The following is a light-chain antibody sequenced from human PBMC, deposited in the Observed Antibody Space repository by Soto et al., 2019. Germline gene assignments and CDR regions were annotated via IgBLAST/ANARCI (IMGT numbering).Light chain of an antibody. J-gene: IGLJ1*01. CDR1: SSDIGAYNY. CDR2: EVT. Sequence: SVLTQPPSASGTPGQRVTISCTGTSSDIGAYNYVSWYQQHPGKAPKLLIYEVTNRPSGVSDRFSGSKSGITASLTISGLQTEDEADYYCISYTDRQSYLFGTGTKVTVL. V-gene: IGLV2-14*01. CDR3: ISYTDRQSYL.